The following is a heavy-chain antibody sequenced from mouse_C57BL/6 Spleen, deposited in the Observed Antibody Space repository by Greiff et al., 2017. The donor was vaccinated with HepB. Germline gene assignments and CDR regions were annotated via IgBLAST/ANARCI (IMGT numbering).Heavy chain of an antibody. CDR3: ARSGYDYDWYFDV. Sequence: QVQLQQPGAELVKPGASVKLSCKASGYTFTSYWMQWVKQRPGQGLEWIGEIDPSDSYTNYNQKFKGKATLTVDTSSSTAYMQLSSLTSEDSAVYYCARSGYDYDWYFDVWGTGTTVTVSS. CDR2: IDPSDSYT. D-gene: IGHD2-4*01. CDR1: GYTFTSYW. J-gene: IGHJ1*03. V-gene: IGHV1-50*01.